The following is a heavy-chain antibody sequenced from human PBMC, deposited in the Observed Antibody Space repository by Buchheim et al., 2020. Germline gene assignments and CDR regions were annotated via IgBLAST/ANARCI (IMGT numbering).Heavy chain of an antibody. Sequence: EVQLLESGGGLVQPGGSPRLSCAASGFTFTTSPMSWVRQAPGKGLEWVSAICASGAGTSYADSVKGRFTISRDNSKHTLYLQINSLRVEDTAVYYCAKNSVHGDWPEYWGQGTL. CDR1: GFTFTTSP. CDR2: ICASGAGT. D-gene: IGHD4-17*01. V-gene: IGHV3-23*01. J-gene: IGHJ4*02. CDR3: AKNSVHGDWPEY.